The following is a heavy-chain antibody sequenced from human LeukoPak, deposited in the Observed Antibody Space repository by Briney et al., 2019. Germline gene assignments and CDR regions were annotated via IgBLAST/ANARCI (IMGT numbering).Heavy chain of an antibody. CDR3: ARRPYSGSYGAYFDY. CDR1: GGSISSGSYY. V-gene: IGHV4-61*02. D-gene: IGHD1-26*01. J-gene: IGHJ4*02. CDR2: IYISGST. Sequence: SQTLSLTCTVSGGSISSGSYYWSWIRQPAGKGLEWVGRIYISGSTNYNPSLKRRVTISVDTSKNQFSLKLSSVTAADTAVYYCARRPYSGSYGAYFDYWGQGTLVTVSS.